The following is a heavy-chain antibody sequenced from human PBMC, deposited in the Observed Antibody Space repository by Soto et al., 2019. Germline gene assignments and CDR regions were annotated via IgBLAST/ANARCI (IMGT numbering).Heavy chain of an antibody. V-gene: IGHV5-51*01. CDR1: GYSCSNYW. Sequence: GASLKISCKCSGYSCSNYWIGWVRQMPGKGLEWMGIIYPGDSDTRYSPSFQGQVTISADKSINTAYLQWSSLKASDTAMYYCAKLASGGKRIDYWGQGTLVTVSS. D-gene: IGHD2-15*01. CDR2: IYPGDSDT. CDR3: AKLASGGKRIDY. J-gene: IGHJ4*02.